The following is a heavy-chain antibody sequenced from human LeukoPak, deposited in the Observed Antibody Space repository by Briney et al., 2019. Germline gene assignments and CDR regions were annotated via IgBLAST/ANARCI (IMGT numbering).Heavy chain of an antibody. CDR3: ARGLMITFGGVIAHDY. D-gene: IGHD3-16*02. CDR2: IYSGGST. CDR1: GFSFRTYS. J-gene: IGHJ4*02. Sequence: VGSPRLSCAASGFSFRTYSMNWVRQAPGKGLEWVSVIYSGGSTYYADSVKGRFTISRDNSKNTLYLQMNSLRAEDTAVYYCARGLMITFGGVIAHDYWGQGTPVTVSP. V-gene: IGHV3-53*01.